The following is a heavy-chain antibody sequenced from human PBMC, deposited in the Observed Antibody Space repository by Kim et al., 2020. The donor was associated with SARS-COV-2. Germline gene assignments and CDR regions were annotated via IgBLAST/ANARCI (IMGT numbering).Heavy chain of an antibody. CDR1: GGTFGTYP. D-gene: IGHD3-22*01. CDR3: ASRFFDSSGNYHDF. CDR2: IIPFFDTT. J-gene: IGHJ4*02. V-gene: IGHV1-69*13. Sequence: SVKVSCKASGGTFGTYPISWVRQAPGQGLEWMGGIIPFFDTTNYAPKFQDRVTMTADDSTRTTYMELSSLKSGDTAVYFCASRFFDSSGNYHDFWGQGT.